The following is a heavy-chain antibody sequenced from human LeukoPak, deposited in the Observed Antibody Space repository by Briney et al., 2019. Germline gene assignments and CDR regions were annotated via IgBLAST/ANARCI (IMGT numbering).Heavy chain of an antibody. Sequence: GGSLRLSCAASGFTFSSYWMSWVRQAPGKGLEWVANIKQDGSEKYYVDSVKGRFTISRDNAKNSLYLQMNSLRAEDTAVYYCARLSSDYGDYQRLYYYYGMDVWGRGTTVTVSS. CDR2: IKQDGSEK. J-gene: IGHJ6*02. V-gene: IGHV3-7*01. CDR3: ARLSSDYGDYQRLYYYYGMDV. D-gene: IGHD4-17*01. CDR1: GFTFSSYW.